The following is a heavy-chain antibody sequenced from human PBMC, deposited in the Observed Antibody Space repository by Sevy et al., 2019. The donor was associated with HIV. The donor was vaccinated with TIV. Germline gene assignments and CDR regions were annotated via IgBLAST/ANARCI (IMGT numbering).Heavy chain of an antibody. CDR2: ISADGGVK. CDR1: GFIFSNYA. Sequence: GGCLRLSCAASGFIFSNYAMTWVRQAPGRGLEWVAIISADGGVKYYADSVKGRFTISRDNSNNTLSLQMNSLRTEESALYYCARENYYDRTSLGSFDVWGQGTMVTVSS. J-gene: IGHJ3*01. V-gene: IGHV3-30-3*01. CDR3: ARENYYDRTSLGSFDV. D-gene: IGHD3-22*01.